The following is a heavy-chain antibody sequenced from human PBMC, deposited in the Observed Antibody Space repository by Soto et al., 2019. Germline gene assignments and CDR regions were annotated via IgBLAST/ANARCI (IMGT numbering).Heavy chain of an antibody. CDR1: GFTFSSYG. V-gene: IGHV3-33*01. D-gene: IGHD3-22*01. Sequence: QVQLVESGGGVVQPGRSLRLSCAASGFTFSSYGMHWVRQAPGKGLEWVAVIWYDGSNKYYADSVKGRFTISRDNSKNTLYLQMNSLRAEDTAVYYCAREGTRDGYYEGGWFDPWGQGTLVTVSS. CDR3: AREGTRDGYYEGGWFDP. CDR2: IWYDGSNK. J-gene: IGHJ5*02.